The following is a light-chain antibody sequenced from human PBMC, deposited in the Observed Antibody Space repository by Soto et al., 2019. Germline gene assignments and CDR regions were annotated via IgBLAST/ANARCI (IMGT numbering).Light chain of an antibody. CDR3: TSYTSTSSYVA. V-gene: IGLV2-14*01. J-gene: IGLJ2*01. CDR2: DVT. Sequence: QSVLAQPASVSGSPGQSVTISCTGTSTDVGGHYYVSWYQHHPGKAPKLIIYDVTDRPSGVSHRFSASKSGNTASLTISRLQTEDEAYYYCTSYTSTSSYVAFGGGTTVTVL. CDR1: STDVGGHYY.